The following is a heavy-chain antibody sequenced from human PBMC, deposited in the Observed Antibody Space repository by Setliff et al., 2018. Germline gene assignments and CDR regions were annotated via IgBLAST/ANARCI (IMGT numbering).Heavy chain of an antibody. V-gene: IGHV4-4*07. CDR3: ARVRITPYCMDV. D-gene: IGHD3-10*01. J-gene: IGHJ6*03. CDR1: GGSMGSYY. CDR2: VYITGST. Sequence: SETLSLTCTVSGGSMGSYYWTWIRQSAGKGLEWIGRVYITGSTAFNPSLNSRVTMSLDKSKNQFSLKLYSVTAADTAVYFCARVRITPYCMDVWGKGTTVTSP.